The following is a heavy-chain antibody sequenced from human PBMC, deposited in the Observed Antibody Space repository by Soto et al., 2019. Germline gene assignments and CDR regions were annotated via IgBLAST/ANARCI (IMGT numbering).Heavy chain of an antibody. D-gene: IGHD1-1*01. V-gene: IGHV1-18*01. CDR1: GYDYVTYA. CDR2: ISTLNGNT. J-gene: IGHJ6*02. Sequence: QAQLVQSGAEVKKPGASVNVSCKASGYDYVTYAITWVRQRPGQGLEWMGWISTLNGNTNYAQNFQGRVTMTTDTSTRIVHLELRSLRSDDTAVYDCARRVQVLLPDYYGMDVWGQGTTVTVS. CDR3: ARRVQVLLPDYYGMDV.